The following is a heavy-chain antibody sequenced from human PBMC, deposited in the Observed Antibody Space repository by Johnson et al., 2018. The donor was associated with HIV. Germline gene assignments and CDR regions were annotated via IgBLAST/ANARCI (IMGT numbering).Heavy chain of an antibody. CDR2: IHWNGGST. CDR1: GFTFDDYG. Sequence: VQLVESGGRVVRPGESLRLSCAASGFTFDDYGMSWVRQAPGKGLEWVSGIHWNGGSTGYADSVMGRFTISRDNAKNSLYLQVNSLRAEDMTVYYCARGLDYYDYSGLRAAAFDLWGQGTMVTVSP. V-gene: IGHV3-20*04. J-gene: IGHJ3*01. CDR3: ARGLDYYDYSGLRAAAFDL. D-gene: IGHD3-22*01.